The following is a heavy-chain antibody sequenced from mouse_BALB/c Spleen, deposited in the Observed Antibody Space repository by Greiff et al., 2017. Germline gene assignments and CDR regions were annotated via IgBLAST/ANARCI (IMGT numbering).Heavy chain of an antibody. CDR2: INPYNGDT. D-gene: IGHD2-12*01. CDR1: GYSFTGYF. Sequence: VHVKQSGPELVKPGASVKISCKASGYSFTGYFMNWVKQSHGKSLEWIGRINPYNGDTFYNQKFKGKATLTVDKSSSTAHMELLSLTSEDSAVYYCGSGVGEIYDNWFAYWGQGTLVTVSA. CDR3: GSGVGEIYDNWFAY. V-gene: IGHV1-37*01. J-gene: IGHJ3*01.